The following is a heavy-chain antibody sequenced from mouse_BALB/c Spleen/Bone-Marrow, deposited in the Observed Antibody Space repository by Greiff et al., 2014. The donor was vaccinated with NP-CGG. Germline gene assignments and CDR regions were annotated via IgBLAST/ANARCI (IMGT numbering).Heavy chain of an antibody. Sequence: LQQSGSELVRPGASVKLSCKASGYTFTSYWMHWVKQRPGQGLEWIGNIYPGSGSTNYDEKFKSKATLTVDTSSSTAYKQLSSLTSEDSAVYYCTRRGLGRGGFDYWGQGTTPTVSS. CDR3: TRRGLGRGGFDY. J-gene: IGHJ2*01. CDR2: IYPGSGST. D-gene: IGHD4-1*01. V-gene: IGHV1S22*01. CDR1: GYTFTSYW.